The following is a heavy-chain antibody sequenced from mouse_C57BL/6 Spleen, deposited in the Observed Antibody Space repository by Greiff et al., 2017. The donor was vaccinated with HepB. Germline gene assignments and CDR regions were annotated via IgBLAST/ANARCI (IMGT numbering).Heavy chain of an antibody. J-gene: IGHJ1*03. Sequence: QVQLQQPGAELVKPGASVKLSCKASGYTFTSYWMPWVKQRPGQGLEWIGEIDPSDSYTNYNQKFKGQATLTVDTSSSTAYMQLSSLTSEDSAVYYCASINDYDEGYFDVWGTGTTVTVSS. CDR3: ASINDYDEGYFDV. CDR2: IDPSDSYT. D-gene: IGHD2-4*01. CDR1: GYTFTSYW. V-gene: IGHV1-50*01.